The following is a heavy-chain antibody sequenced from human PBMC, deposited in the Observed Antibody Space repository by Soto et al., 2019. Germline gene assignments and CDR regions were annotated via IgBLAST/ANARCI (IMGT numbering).Heavy chain of an antibody. CDR1: GYTFTSYD. V-gene: IGHV1-8*01. CDR2: MNPNSGNT. CDR3: AREQEIIAVKGWFDP. Sequence: QVQLVQSGAEVKKPGASVKVSCKASGYTFTSYDINWVRQATGQGLEWMGWMNPNSGNTGYAQKYQGRVTMTRNTSISTAYMELSSLRSEDTAVYYCAREQEIIAVKGWFDPWGQGTLVTVSS. J-gene: IGHJ5*02. D-gene: IGHD6-19*01.